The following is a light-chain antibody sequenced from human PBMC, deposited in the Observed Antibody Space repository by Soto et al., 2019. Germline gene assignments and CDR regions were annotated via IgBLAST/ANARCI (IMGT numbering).Light chain of an antibody. CDR3: PQYGSSLT. V-gene: IGKV3-20*01. Sequence: EIVLTQSPGTLSLSPGERATLSCRASQSVSSSYLAWYQQKPGQAPRLLIYGASSRATGIPDRFSGSGSGTDFTLTISRLEPEDFAVYYCPQYGSSLTFGQGTRLEIK. CDR2: GAS. J-gene: IGKJ5*01. CDR1: QSVSSSY.